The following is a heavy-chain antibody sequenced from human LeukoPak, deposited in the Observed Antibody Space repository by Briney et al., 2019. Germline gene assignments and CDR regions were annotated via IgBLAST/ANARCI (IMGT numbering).Heavy chain of an antibody. J-gene: IGHJ6*02. CDR3: ARDYYGMDV. CDR1: GFTFSRYA. V-gene: IGHV3-48*01. Sequence: GGSLRLSCATSGFTFSRYAMHWVRQAPGKGLEWVSYISSSSSTIYYADSVKGRFTISRDNAKNSLYLQMNSLRAEDTAVYYCARDYYGMDVWGQGTTVTVSS. CDR2: ISSSSSTI.